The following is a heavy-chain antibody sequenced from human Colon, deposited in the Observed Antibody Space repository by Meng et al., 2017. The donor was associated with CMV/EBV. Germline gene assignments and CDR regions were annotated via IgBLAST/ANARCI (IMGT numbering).Heavy chain of an antibody. CDR3: ARGGKYTSGSYFDP. CDR2: TYYRYQWYN. D-gene: IGHD6-19*01. J-gene: IGHJ5*02. CDR1: GDSVSSNRAA. V-gene: IGHV6-1*01. Sequence: QESGPGLGTPSATPSLTRAISGDSVSSNRAAWNWIRQPPSRGLEWVGRTYYRYQWYNEYAVSVRSRITINPDTAKNQFSLQLNSVTPDDTAVYYCARGGKYTSGSYFDPWGQGTLVTVSS.